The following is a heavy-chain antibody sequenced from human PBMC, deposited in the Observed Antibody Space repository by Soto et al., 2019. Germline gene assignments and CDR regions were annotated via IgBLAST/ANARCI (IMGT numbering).Heavy chain of an antibody. V-gene: IGHV3-48*02. Sequence: GGSLRLSCAACGFSFRSYSMNWVRQAPGKGLEWISYISSSSSTISYGDSVTGRFAISRDNARNSLSLHMNSLRDEDTAVYYGARLRIVTGGDAFGIWGQGTMVTVSS. D-gene: IGHD3-22*01. CDR1: GFSFRSYS. CDR3: ARLRIVTGGDAFGI. J-gene: IGHJ3*02. CDR2: ISSSSSTI.